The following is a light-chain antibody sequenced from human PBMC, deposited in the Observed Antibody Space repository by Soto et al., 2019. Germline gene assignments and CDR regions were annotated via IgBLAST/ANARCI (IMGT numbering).Light chain of an antibody. V-gene: IGKV3-20*01. CDR2: AAS. J-gene: IGKJ1*01. CDR3: LQYGIPLWT. CDR1: QSVTANY. Sequence: EIALTQSPVTLSLSPGERATLSCRASQSVTANYLAWYQQKPGQAPRLLIYAASVGATGIPDRFSGSGSGTDFPLTISRLEPEDSAVYYCLQYGIPLWTFGQGTKVEIK.